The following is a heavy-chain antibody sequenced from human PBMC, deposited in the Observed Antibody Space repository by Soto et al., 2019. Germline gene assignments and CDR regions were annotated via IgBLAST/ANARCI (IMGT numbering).Heavy chain of an antibody. J-gene: IGHJ4*02. CDR2: ISGSGGST. CDR3: ARNRYNWNYYFDY. D-gene: IGHD1-7*01. V-gene: IGHV3-23*01. CDR1: GFTFSSYA. Sequence: GGSLRLSCAASGFTFSSYAMSWVRQAPGKGLEWVSAISGSGGSTYYADSVKGRFTISRDNSKNTLYLQMNSLRAEDTAVYYCARNRYNWNYYFDYWGQGTLVTVSS.